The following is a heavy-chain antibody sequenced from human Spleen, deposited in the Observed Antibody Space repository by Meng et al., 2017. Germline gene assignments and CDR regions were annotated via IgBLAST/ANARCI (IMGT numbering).Heavy chain of an antibody. J-gene: IGHJ6*02. V-gene: IGHV4-34*01. CDR3: ARERIERGYSGYDFYYYYYGMDV. CDR2: FNHSGST. D-gene: IGHD5-12*01. CDR1: GGSISAHY. Sequence: SQTLSLTCAVYGGSISAHYWSWIRQPPGKGLEWIGEFNHSGSTNYNPSLKSRVTKSLDTSKNQFSLKLSSVTAADTAVYYCARERIERGYSGYDFYYYYYGMDVWGRGTTVTVSS.